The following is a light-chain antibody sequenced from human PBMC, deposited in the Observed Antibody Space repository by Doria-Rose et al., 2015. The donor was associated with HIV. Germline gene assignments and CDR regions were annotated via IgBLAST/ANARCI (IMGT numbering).Light chain of an antibody. V-gene: IGKV3-20*01. J-gene: IGKJ1*01. CDR1: QSFSSTY. Sequence: TQSPGTLSLSPVERATLSCRASQSFSSTYLAWYQQKPGQAPSLLIYDGSTRATGIPDRFSASGSGTDFTLTINRLVPEDFALYYCHQYGTSWTFGQGTKVEI. CDR3: HQYGTSWT. CDR2: DGS.